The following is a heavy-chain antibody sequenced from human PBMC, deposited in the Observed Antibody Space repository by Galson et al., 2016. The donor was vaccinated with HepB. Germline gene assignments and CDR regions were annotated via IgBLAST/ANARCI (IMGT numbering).Heavy chain of an antibody. CDR2: LSSRFGTI. D-gene: IGHD1/OR15-1a*01. CDR3: ARGLEQPVGHFDV. V-gene: IGHV3-48*02. Sequence: SLRLSCAASGFTFSTYSMNWVRQRPGKALAWLSHLSSRFGTIFYADSVKGRFTSSRDNGKNSVFLQLNGLRDDDTALYYCARGLEQPVGHFDVWGLGTLVTVSS. CDR1: GFTFSTYS. J-gene: IGHJ4*02.